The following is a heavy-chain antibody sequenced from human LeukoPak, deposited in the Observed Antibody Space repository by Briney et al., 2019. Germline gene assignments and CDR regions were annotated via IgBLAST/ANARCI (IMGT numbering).Heavy chain of an antibody. J-gene: IGHJ4*02. Sequence: GGSLRLSCAASGFTDSSNFMSWGPQAPGKGLEWVSVIYSGGKTYYADYVKGRFTISRDNAKNSLYLQMNSLRAEDTAVYYCAREGVVVSAAVDYWGQGTLVTVSS. CDR1: GFTDSSNF. D-gene: IGHD2-2*01. CDR2: IYSGGKT. CDR3: AREGVVVSAAVDY. V-gene: IGHV3-66*01.